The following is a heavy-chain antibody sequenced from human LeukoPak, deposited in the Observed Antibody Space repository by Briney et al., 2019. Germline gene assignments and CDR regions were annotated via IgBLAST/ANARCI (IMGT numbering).Heavy chain of an antibody. CDR3: ARLISGRYSQIDA. J-gene: IGHJ5*02. V-gene: IGHV4-59*01. Sequence: PSETLSLTCTVSGGSITSYYWSWIRQPPGKGLEWIGYIYYSGSTNYNPSLKSRVTISVDTSKNQFSLKVSSVTAADTAVYYCARLISGRYSQIDAWGQGTLVTVSS. D-gene: IGHD1-26*01. CDR1: GGSITSYY. CDR2: IYYSGST.